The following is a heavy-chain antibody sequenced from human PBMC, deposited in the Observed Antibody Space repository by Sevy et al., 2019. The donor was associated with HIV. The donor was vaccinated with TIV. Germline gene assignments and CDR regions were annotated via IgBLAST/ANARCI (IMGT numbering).Heavy chain of an antibody. D-gene: IGHD3-3*01. Sequence: ASVKVSCKASGYTFTGYYMHWVRQAPGQGLEWMGWINPNSGGTNYAQKFQGRVTMTRDTSISIAYMELSRLRSDDTAVYYCARHDFWSGYSNLGLDYWGQGTLVTVSS. J-gene: IGHJ4*02. CDR1: GYTFTGYY. CDR3: ARHDFWSGYSNLGLDY. V-gene: IGHV1-2*02. CDR2: INPNSGGT.